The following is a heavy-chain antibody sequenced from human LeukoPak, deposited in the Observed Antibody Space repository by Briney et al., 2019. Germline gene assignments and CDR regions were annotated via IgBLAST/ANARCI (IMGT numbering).Heavy chain of an antibody. CDR2: ISSSSSYI. CDR3: AREPYCSSTSCNYFDY. D-gene: IGHD2-2*01. J-gene: IGHJ4*02. V-gene: IGHV3-21*01. Sequence: GGSLRLSCAASGFTFSSYSMNWVRQAPGKGLEWVSSISSSSSYIYYADSVKGRFTISRDNAKNSLYLQMNSLRAEDTAVYYCAREPYCSSTSCNYFDYWRQGTLVTVSS. CDR1: GFTFSSYS.